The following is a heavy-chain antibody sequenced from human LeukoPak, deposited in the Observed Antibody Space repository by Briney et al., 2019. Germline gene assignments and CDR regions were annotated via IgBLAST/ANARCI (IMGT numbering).Heavy chain of an antibody. V-gene: IGHV3-7*03. J-gene: IGHJ6*02. CDR2: INHNGNVS. D-gene: IGHD3-16*01. Sequence: PGGSLRLSCAASGFTFSSYWMNWARQAPGKGLEWVASINHNGNVSYYVDSVKGRFTISRDNAKNSLYLQTSNLRAEDTAVYFCARGGGLDVWGQGATVTVSS. CDR1: GFTFSSYW. CDR3: ARGGGLDV.